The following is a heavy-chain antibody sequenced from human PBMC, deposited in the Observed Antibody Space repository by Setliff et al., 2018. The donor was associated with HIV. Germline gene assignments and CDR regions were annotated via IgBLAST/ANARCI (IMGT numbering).Heavy chain of an antibody. CDR2: IYTSGST. D-gene: IGHD3-22*01. J-gene: IGHJ5*02. Sequence: SETLSLTCTVSGDSISSYYWSWIRQPPGKGLEWIGYIYTSGSTDYNPSLKSRVTISVDTSKNQFSLKLTSVTAADTAMYFCAGDSGYPSNWFDPWGQGILVTVSS. CDR1: GDSISSYY. CDR3: AGDSGYPSNWFDP. V-gene: IGHV4-4*08.